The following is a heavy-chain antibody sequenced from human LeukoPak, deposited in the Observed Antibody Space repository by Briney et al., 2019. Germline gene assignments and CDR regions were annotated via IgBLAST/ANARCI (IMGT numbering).Heavy chain of an antibody. D-gene: IGHD2-15*01. Sequence: SETLSLTCAVYGGSFSGYYWSWIRRPPGKGLEWIGEINHSGSTNYNPSLKSRVTISVDTSKNQFSLKLSSVTAADTAVYYCARGVAADYWGQGTLVTVSS. CDR2: INHSGST. J-gene: IGHJ4*02. CDR3: ARGVAADY. CDR1: GGSFSGYY. V-gene: IGHV4-34*01.